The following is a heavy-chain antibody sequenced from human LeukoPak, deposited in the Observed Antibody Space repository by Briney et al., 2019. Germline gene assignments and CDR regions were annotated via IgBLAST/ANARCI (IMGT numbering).Heavy chain of an antibody. D-gene: IGHD3-22*01. CDR3: ARGRFDSSGYYFGPIYYFDY. V-gene: IGHV4-34*01. J-gene: IGHJ4*02. Sequence: SETLSLTCAVSGYSISSGYFWSWIRQPPGKGLEWIGEINHSGSTNYNPSLKSRVTISVDTSKNQFSLKLSSVTAADTAVYYCARGRFDSSGYYFGPIYYFDYWGQGTLVTVSS. CDR2: INHSGST. CDR1: GYSISSGYF.